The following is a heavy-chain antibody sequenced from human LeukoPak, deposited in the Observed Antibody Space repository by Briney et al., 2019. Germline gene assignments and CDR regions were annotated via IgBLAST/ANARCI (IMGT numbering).Heavy chain of an antibody. D-gene: IGHD1-26*01. V-gene: IGHV1-69*04. Sequence: ASVKVSCKASGGTFSSYAISWVRQAPGQGLEWMGRIIPILGIANYAQKFQGRVTITADKSTSTAYMELSSLRSEDTAVYYCARAARSSYNFDYWGQGTLATVSS. CDR1: GGTFSSYA. CDR3: ARAARSSYNFDY. CDR2: IIPILGIA. J-gene: IGHJ4*02.